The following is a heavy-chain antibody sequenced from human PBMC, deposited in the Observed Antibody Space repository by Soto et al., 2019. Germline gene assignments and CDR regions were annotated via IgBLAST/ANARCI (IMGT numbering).Heavy chain of an antibody. Sequence: QVQLVQSGAEVKKPGASVKVSCKASGYTFTGNYLHWVRQAPGQGLEWMGWISPNFGGTTYAPNFQGRVTVTRDTSISTVYMELSSLKSDDTAVYYCTRGGGGYLDYWGQGPLVTVSS. J-gene: IGHJ4*02. CDR1: GYTFTGNY. CDR3: TRGGGGYLDY. CDR2: ISPNFGGT. D-gene: IGHD3-10*01. V-gene: IGHV1-2*02.